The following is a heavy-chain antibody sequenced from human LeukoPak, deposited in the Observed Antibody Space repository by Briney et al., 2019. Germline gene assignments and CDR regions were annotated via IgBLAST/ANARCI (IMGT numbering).Heavy chain of an antibody. CDR1: GYTFTVYY. D-gene: IGHD1-1*01. CDR3: ARVPRGGVELTH. J-gene: IGHJ4*02. CDR2: IDPSTGGA. V-gene: IGHV1-2*02. Sequence: ASVKVSCKASGYTFTVYYIHWVRQAPGQGLEWMGWIDPSTGGANYAQKFQTRVSMTRDTSISTAYMELSRLKSDDTAVYYCARVPRGGVELTHWGQGTLVTVSS.